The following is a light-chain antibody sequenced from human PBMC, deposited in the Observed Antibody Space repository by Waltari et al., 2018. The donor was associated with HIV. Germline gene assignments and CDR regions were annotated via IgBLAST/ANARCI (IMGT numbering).Light chain of an antibody. CDR2: EVS. Sequence: QSALTQPASVSGSPGQSITISCTGTSSDVGGYNYVSWYQQPPDKAPKLMIYEVSNRPSGVSKRVSGSKSGNTASLTISGLQAEDEADYYCSSYTSASTLVLFGGGTKLTVL. CDR3: SSYTSASTLVL. J-gene: IGLJ2*01. V-gene: IGLV2-14*01. CDR1: SSDVGGYNY.